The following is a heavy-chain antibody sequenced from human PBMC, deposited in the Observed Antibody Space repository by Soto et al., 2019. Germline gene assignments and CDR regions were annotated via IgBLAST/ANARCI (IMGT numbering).Heavy chain of an antibody. CDR3: ARDNGYSYGYTLDH. CDR1: GGSISSYY. V-gene: IGHV4-59*01. Sequence: SETLSLTCTVSGGSISSYYWSWIRQPPGKGLEWICYIYYSGSTNYNSSLKSRVTLSVDTSKNQFSLKLSSVTAADTAVYYCARDNGYSYGYTLDHWGQGTLVTVSS. J-gene: IGHJ4*02. CDR2: IYYSGST. D-gene: IGHD5-18*01.